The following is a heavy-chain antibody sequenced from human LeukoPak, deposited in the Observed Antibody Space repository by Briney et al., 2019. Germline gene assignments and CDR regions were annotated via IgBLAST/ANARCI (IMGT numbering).Heavy chain of an antibody. CDR1: GFTFSSYD. J-gene: IGHJ4*02. D-gene: IGHD3-3*01. Sequence: PGGSLRRSCAASGFTFSSYDMHWVRQATGKGLEWVSAIGTAGDTYYPGSVKGRFTISRENAKNSLYLQMNSLRAGDTAVYYCVYYDFWSGYNGTFDYWGQGTLVTVSS. CDR2: IGTAGDT. V-gene: IGHV3-13*01. CDR3: VYYDFWSGYNGTFDY.